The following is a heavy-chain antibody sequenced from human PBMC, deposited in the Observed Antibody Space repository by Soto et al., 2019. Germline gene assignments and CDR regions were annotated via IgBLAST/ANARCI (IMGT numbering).Heavy chain of an antibody. CDR1: GYTFTSYA. D-gene: IGHD6-6*01. CDR3: ARDLGEYSSSSSFDY. J-gene: IGHJ4*02. CDR2: INAGNGNT. V-gene: IGHV1-3*01. Sequence: GASVKVSCKASGYTFTSYAMHWVRQAPGQRLEWMGWINAGNGNTKYSQKFQGRVTITRDTSASTAYMELSSLRSEDTAVYYCARDLGEYSSSSSFDYWGQGTLVTVSS.